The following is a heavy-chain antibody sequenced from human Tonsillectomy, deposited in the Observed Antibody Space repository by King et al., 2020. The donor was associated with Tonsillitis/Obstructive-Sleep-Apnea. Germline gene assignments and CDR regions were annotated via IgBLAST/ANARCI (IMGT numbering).Heavy chain of an antibody. CDR2: ISAYKIKT. D-gene: IGHD3-22*01. CDR3: AREGRLHFYESRGYHCGGIDY. Sequence: QLVQSGGEVKKPGASVKVSCKASGYTFNTYGISWVRQAPGQGLEWMGWISAYKIKTNYSQKFQARFTMTTDTSTGTAYMELRSLRSDDTAVYYCAREGRLHFYESRGYHCGGIDYWGQGTLVTVSS. J-gene: IGHJ4*02. CDR1: GYTFNTYG. V-gene: IGHV1-18*01.